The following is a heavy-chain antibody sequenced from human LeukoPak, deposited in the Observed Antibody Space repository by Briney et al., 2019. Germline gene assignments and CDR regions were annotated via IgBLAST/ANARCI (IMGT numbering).Heavy chain of an antibody. CDR1: GFTFSSYG. V-gene: IGHV3-21*01. CDR3: AREQSYSEEIVVVNPPFDY. D-gene: IGHD2-21*01. Sequence: PGGSLRPSCAASGFTFSSYGMNWVRQAPGKGLEWVSSISSSGTYTYFADSVKGRFTISRDNAKNSLYLQMNSLRAEDTALYYCAREQSYSEEIVVVNPPFDYWGQGTLVTVSS. J-gene: IGHJ4*02. CDR2: ISSSGTYT.